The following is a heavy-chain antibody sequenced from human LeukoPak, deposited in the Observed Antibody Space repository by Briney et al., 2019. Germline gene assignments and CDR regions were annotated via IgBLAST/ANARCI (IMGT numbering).Heavy chain of an antibody. Sequence: SETLSLTCTVSGGSISSYYWSWIRQPPGKGLEWIGYIYYSGSTNYNPSLKSRVTISVDTSKNQFSLKLSSVTAADTAVYYCARDLTDYYELDYWGQGTLVTVSS. V-gene: IGHV4-59*01. D-gene: IGHD3-22*01. CDR1: GGSISSYY. CDR3: ARDLTDYYELDY. J-gene: IGHJ4*02. CDR2: IYYSGST.